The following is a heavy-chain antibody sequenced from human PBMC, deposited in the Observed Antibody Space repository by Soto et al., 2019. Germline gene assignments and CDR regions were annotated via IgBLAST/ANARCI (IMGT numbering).Heavy chain of an antibody. CDR2: INHSGST. J-gene: IGHJ4*02. CDR1: GGSFSGYY. Sequence: SETLSLTCAVYGGSFSGYYWSWIRQPPGKGLEWIGEINHSGSTNYNPSLKSRVTISVDTSKNQFSLKLSSVTAADTAVYYCARGLSRYSGYDYSGYWGQGTLVTVSS. V-gene: IGHV4-34*01. CDR3: ARGLSRYSGYDYSGY. D-gene: IGHD5-12*01.